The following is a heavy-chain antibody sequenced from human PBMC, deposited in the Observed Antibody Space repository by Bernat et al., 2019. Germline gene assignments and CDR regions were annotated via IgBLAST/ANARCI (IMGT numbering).Heavy chain of an antibody. CDR3: ARDLYSDLPFDY. J-gene: IGHJ4*02. CDR2: ISYDGSNK. D-gene: IGHD1-26*01. Sequence: QVQLVESGGDVVQPGRSLRLSCAASGFTFSSYAMHWVRQAPGKGLEWVAVISYDGSNKYYADSVKGRFTISRDNAKNSLYLQMNSLRAEDTAVYYCARDLYSDLPFDYWGQGTLVTVSS. V-gene: IGHV3-30-3*01. CDR1: GFTFSSYA.